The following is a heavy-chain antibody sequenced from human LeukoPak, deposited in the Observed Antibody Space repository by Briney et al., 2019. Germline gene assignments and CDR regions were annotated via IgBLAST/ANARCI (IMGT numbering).Heavy chain of an antibody. Sequence: ASVKVSCKASGYTFTSYAMNWVRQAPGQGLEWMGWINTNTGNPTYAQGFTGRFVFSLDTSVSTAYLQISSLKAEDTAVYYCARGPYSSGWYIVDYWGQGTLVTVSS. CDR3: ARGPYSSGWYIVDY. V-gene: IGHV7-4-1*02. CDR1: GYTFTSYA. J-gene: IGHJ4*02. D-gene: IGHD6-19*01. CDR2: INTNTGNP.